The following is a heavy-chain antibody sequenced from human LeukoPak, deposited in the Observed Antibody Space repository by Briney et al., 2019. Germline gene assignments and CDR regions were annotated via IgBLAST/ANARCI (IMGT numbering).Heavy chain of an antibody. CDR3: ASLYGSRYFQH. V-gene: IGHV4-59*01. Sequence: SETLSLTCTVSGDSISSYYWSWIRQPPGKGLEWIGYIYYIGSTNYNPSLKSRVTISVDTSKNQFSLKLSSVTAADTAVYYCASLYGSRYFQHWGQGTLVTVSS. CDR2: IYYIGST. J-gene: IGHJ1*01. CDR1: GDSISSYY. D-gene: IGHD3-10*01.